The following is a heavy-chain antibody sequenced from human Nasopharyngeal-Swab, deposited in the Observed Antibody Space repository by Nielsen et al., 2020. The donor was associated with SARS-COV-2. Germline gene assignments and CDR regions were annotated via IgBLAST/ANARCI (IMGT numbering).Heavy chain of an antibody. Sequence: GESLKISCAASGFTFSSYWMHWVRQVPGKGLVWVSGINSDGSSTSYADSVKGRFTISRDNAKNTLYLQMKSLRAEDTAVYYCAREDYDTHYVYFQHWGQGTQVTVSS. CDR1: GFTFSSYW. CDR2: INSDGSST. V-gene: IGHV3-74*01. D-gene: IGHD3-16*01. J-gene: IGHJ1*01. CDR3: AREDYDTHYVYFQH.